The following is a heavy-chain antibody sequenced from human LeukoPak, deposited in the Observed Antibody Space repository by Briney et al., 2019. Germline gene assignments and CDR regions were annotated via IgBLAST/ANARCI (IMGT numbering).Heavy chain of an antibody. Sequence: GASVKVSCKASGYTFTSYGISWVRQAPGQGLEWMGWISAYNGNTNYAQKLQGRVTMTTDTSTSTAYMELRSLRSDDTAVYYCARGYCSSTSCQTAGFDYWGQGTLVTVSS. CDR1: GYTFTSYG. CDR2: ISAYNGNT. J-gene: IGHJ4*02. D-gene: IGHD2-2*01. CDR3: ARGYCSSTSCQTAGFDY. V-gene: IGHV1-18*01.